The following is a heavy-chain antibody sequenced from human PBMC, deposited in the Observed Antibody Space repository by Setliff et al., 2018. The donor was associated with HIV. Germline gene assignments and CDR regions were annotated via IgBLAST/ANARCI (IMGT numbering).Heavy chain of an antibody. J-gene: IGHJ3*02. CDR3: ARGVTHPPPFGAFDI. Sequence: SETLSLTCIVSHGSITSTSYYWGWVRQSPGRGLEWIGSIYYSGRTYYNPSLKSRLSMSVDTSKNQFSLKLRSVTAADTAFYYCARGVTHPPPFGAFDIWGLGTLVTVS. V-gene: IGHV4-39*07. D-gene: IGHD5-18*01. CDR2: IYYSGRT. CDR1: HGSITSTSYY.